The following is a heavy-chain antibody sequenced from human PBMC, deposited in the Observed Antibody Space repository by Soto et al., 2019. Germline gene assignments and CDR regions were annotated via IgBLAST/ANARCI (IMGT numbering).Heavy chain of an antibody. Sequence: RLSCAASVFTFRSFTMNWVRQAPGNGLEWVSTISSNSAYIYYTDALRGRFTISRDNAKNSLHLQMNSLRAEDTAVYYCTRDASRDSSARGWFDPWGPGTLVTVSS. V-gene: IGHV3-21*01. D-gene: IGHD6-13*01. CDR2: ISSNSAYI. CDR3: TRDASRDSSARGWFDP. J-gene: IGHJ5*02. CDR1: VFTFRSFT.